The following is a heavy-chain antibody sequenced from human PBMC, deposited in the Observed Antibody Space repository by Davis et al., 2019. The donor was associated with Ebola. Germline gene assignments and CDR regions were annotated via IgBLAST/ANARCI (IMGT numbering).Heavy chain of an antibody. CDR2: IIPILGIA. CDR1: GGTFSSYA. V-gene: IGHV1-69*04. CDR3: ASPPTRIGYYDYVWGSYRFDY. Sequence: AASVKVSCKASGGTFSSYAISWVRQAPGQGLEWRGRIIPILGIANYAQKFQGRVTITADKSTSTAYMELSSLRSEDTAVYYCASPPTRIGYYDYVWGSYRFDYWGQGTLVTVSS. J-gene: IGHJ4*02. D-gene: IGHD3-16*02.